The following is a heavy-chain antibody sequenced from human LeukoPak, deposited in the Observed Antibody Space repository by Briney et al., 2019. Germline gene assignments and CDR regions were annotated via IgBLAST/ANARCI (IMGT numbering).Heavy chain of an antibody. D-gene: IGHD4-17*01. CDR3: ARAVSYGDYDY. J-gene: IGHJ4*02. Sequence: KPSQTLSLTCTVSGGSLSSYYCSWVRQPPGKGLEWIGYIYYSVSTNYHPSLKSRVTISVDTSKNQFSLKRSSVTAADTAVYYCARAVSYGDYDYWGQGTLVTVSS. V-gene: IGHV4-59*01. CDR1: GGSLSSYY. CDR2: IYYSVST.